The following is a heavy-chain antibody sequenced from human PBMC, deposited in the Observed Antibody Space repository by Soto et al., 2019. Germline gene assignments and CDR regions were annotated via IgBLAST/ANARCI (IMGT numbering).Heavy chain of an antibody. J-gene: IGHJ4*02. CDR1: GFTFSSYA. D-gene: IGHD3-16*02. CDR3: AKSEPSDSVWGSYRYSDY. V-gene: IGHV3-23*01. Sequence: PGGSLRLSCAASGFTFSSYAMSWVRQAPGKGLEWVSAISGSGGSTYYADSVKGRFTISRDNSKNTLYLQMNSLRAEDTAVYYCAKSEPSDSVWGSYRYSDYCGQGTLVTVYS. CDR2: ISGSGGST.